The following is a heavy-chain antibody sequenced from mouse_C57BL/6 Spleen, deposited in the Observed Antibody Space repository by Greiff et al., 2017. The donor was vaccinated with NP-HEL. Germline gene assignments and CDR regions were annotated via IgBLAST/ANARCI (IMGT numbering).Heavy chain of an antibody. J-gene: IGHJ4*01. CDR1: GFTFSSYG. D-gene: IGHD1-1*01. CDR2: ISSGGSYT. Sequence: EVQGVESGGDLVKPGGSLKLSCAASGFTFSSYGMSWVRQTPDKRLEWVATISSGGSYTYYPDSVKGRFTISRDNAKNTLYLQMSSLKSEDTAMYYCANYYGGPNRAMDYWGQGTSVTVSS. CDR3: ANYYGGPNRAMDY. V-gene: IGHV5-6*01.